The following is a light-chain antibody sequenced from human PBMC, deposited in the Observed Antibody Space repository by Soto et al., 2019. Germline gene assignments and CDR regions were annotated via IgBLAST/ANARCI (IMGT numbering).Light chain of an antibody. J-gene: IGKJ4*01. CDR1: QSVSCSY. V-gene: IGKV3-20*01. Sequence: EIVLTQSPGTLSLSPGERATLSCRASQSVSCSYLAWYQQKPGQAPRQLIYGASSRATGSPDRFSGSGSGTDFTLTITRLEPEDFAVYYCQHYRTSFGGGTRVEIK. CDR3: QHYRTS. CDR2: GAS.